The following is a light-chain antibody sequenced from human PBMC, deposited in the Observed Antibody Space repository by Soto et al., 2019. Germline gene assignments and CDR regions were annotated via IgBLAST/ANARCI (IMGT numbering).Light chain of an antibody. Sequence: QSALTQPASVSGSPGQSITVSCTGTSSDVGGYHYVSWYQHHPGKAPKLMIYEVSNRTSGVSNRFSGSKSGNTASLTISGLQAEDEADYYCSSFTSSSTLVFGTGTKLTVL. CDR3: SSFTSSSTLV. V-gene: IGLV2-14*01. J-gene: IGLJ1*01. CDR2: EVS. CDR1: SSDVGGYHY.